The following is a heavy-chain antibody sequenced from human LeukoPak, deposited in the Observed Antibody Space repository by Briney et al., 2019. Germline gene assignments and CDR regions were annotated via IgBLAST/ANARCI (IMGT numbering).Heavy chain of an antibody. D-gene: IGHD2-8*01. CDR1: GGSISSYY. CDR2: IYYSGST. Sequence: PSETLSLTCTVSGGSISSYYWSWIRQPPGKGLEWIGYIYYSGSTNYNPSLKSRVTISVDTSKNQFSLKLSSVTAADTAVYYCAGSPSRMTKPFDYWGQGTLVTVSS. CDR3: AGSPSRMTKPFDY. V-gene: IGHV4-59*01. J-gene: IGHJ4*02.